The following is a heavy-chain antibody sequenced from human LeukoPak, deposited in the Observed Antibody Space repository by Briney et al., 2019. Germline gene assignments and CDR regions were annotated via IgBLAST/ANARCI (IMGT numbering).Heavy chain of an antibody. V-gene: IGHV4-61*02. CDR2: IYTSGST. CDR3: ARERVEATVTTWRYFDY. Sequence: SETLSLTCTVSGGSIRSGSYYWSWIRQPAGKGLEWIGRIYTSGSTNYNPSLKSRVTISVDTSKNQFSLKLSSVTAADTAVYYCARERVEATVTTWRYFDYWGQGTLVTVSS. CDR1: GGSIRSGSYY. D-gene: IGHD4-11*01. J-gene: IGHJ4*02.